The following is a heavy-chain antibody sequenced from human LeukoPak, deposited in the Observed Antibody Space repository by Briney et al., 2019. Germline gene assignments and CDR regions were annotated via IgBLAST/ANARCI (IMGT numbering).Heavy chain of an antibody. CDR2: ISDDGSRQ. CDR3: VKDRVGTYPLAS. CDR1: GFTFSNYA. J-gene: IGHJ4*02. V-gene: IGHV3-30-3*01. D-gene: IGHD3-16*02. Sequence: GGSLRLSCSAPGFTFSNYAMHWGPQAPGRGVEGVAVISDDGSRQHYADSVKGRFTIPRANSKTTLNLQMHRLRAEDTAVYYCVKDRVGTYPLASWGQGTLVP.